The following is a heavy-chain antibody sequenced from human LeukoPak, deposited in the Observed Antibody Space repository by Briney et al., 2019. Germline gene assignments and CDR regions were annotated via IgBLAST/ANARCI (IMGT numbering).Heavy chain of an antibody. J-gene: IGHJ4*02. Sequence: GGSLRLSCAASGFTFSSYSMNWVRQAPGKGLEWVSYISSSGGTMYYADSVKGRFTISRDNAKNSLYLQMNSLRAEDTAVYYCARSPQSGSGWYDYFDYWGQGTLVTVSS. V-gene: IGHV3-48*04. D-gene: IGHD6-19*01. CDR3: ARSPQSGSGWYDYFDY. CDR1: GFTFSSYS. CDR2: ISSSGGTM.